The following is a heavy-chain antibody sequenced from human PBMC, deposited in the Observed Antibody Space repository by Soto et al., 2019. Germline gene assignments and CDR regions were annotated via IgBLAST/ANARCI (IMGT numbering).Heavy chain of an antibody. D-gene: IGHD3-10*01. CDR3: ARVGPYDSQSYMFRYDSFDP. J-gene: IGHJ5*02. CDR2: IFSDGTT. V-gene: IGHV3-53*01. Sequence: PGGSLRLSCAASGFSVRSSQMSWVRQAPGKGLEWVSIIFSDGTTHYGVSVKGRFTISRDSARNTVYLQMNGLRVDDTAVYYCARVGPYDSQSYMFRYDSFDPWGQGTQVTVSS. CDR1: GFSVRSSQ.